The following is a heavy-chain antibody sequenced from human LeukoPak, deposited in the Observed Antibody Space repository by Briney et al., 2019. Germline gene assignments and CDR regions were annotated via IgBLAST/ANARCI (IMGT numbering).Heavy chain of an antibody. CDR3: AREKDTGSNHAKIRYDI. V-gene: IGHV4-59*01. J-gene: IGHJ3*02. CDR2: IFGSGSS. D-gene: IGHD1-26*01. Sequence: PPETLSLTCPVSGGSISDYYWSWIRQPPGKGLEWIGWIFGSGSSNYNLSLKSRLTIPVDTSKNQFYLKLTSATAADTAVYYCAREKDTGSNHAKIRYDIWGQGTMVTVSS. CDR1: GGSISDYY.